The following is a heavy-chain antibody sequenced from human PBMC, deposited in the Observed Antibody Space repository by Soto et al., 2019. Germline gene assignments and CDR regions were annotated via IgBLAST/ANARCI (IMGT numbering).Heavy chain of an antibody. CDR3: ARTGVAYYYGMDV. Sequence: ASVKVSCKASGYTFTGYYMHWVRKAPGQGLEWMGWINPNSGGTNYAQKFQGRVTMTRDTSISTAYMELSRLRSDDTAVYYCARTGVAYYYGMDVWGQGTTVTVSS. CDR2: INPNSGGT. J-gene: IGHJ6*02. D-gene: IGHD7-27*01. CDR1: GYTFTGYY. V-gene: IGHV1-2*02.